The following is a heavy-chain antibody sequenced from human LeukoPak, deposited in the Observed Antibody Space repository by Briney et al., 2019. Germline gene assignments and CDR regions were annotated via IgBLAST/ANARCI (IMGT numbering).Heavy chain of an antibody. J-gene: IGHJ2*01. Sequence: GGSLRLSCTASGFTFGDYSVNWVGQAPGRGLEWVGFMRTTAYGGTKEHAASVKGRFTISRDDSRGIAYLQMDSLKIADTGVYYCSRDRLFSGNWYFDLWGRGTLVTVSS. CDR3: SRDRLFSGNWYFDL. V-gene: IGHV3-49*04. D-gene: IGHD1-26*01. CDR1: GFTFGDYS. CDR2: MRTTAYGGTK.